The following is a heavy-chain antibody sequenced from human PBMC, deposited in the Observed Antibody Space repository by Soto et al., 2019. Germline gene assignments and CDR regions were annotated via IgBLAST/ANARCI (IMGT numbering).Heavy chain of an antibody. J-gene: IGHJ4*02. V-gene: IGHV4-31*03. D-gene: IGHD2-21*01. CDR2: IYHSGST. Sequence: PSETLSLTCTVSGGSLTSGGYYWSWIRQHPGKGLEWIGYIYHSGSTYYNPSLKSRVTISVDTSKNQFSLKLSSVTAADTAVYYCAKSRLVQYFFDSWGQGTLVTVSS. CDR3: AKSRLVQYFFDS. CDR1: GGSLTSGGYY.